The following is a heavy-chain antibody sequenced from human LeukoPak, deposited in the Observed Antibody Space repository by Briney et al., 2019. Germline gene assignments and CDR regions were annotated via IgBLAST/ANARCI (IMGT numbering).Heavy chain of an antibody. CDR2: ISSSSGYL. Sequence: GGSLRLSCTASGFTFSIYNMNWVRQAPGKGLEWVALISSSSGYLYYTDSVKGRFTISRDNAENSLFLQMNSLRVEDTAVYYCAREWQGGIAAAGTRIEGDYWGQGTLVAVSS. J-gene: IGHJ4*02. V-gene: IGHV3-21*01. D-gene: IGHD6-13*01. CDR3: AREWQGGIAAAGTRIEGDY. CDR1: GFTFSIYN.